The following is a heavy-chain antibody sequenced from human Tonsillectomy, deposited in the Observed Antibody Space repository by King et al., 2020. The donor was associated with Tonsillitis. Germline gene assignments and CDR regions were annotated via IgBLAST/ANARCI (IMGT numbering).Heavy chain of an antibody. V-gene: IGHV3-30*18. CDR2: ISYDGRDK. CDR1: RFTFSSYG. J-gene: IGHJ4*02. Sequence: QLVQSGGGVVQPGRSLRLSCAASRFTFSSYGIHWVRQAPGKGLEWLAVISYDGRDKYYADSVKGRFTISRDNSKNTLYLQMNSLRAEDTAVYYCAKATNCGGDCYPDYWGQGTLVTVSS. D-gene: IGHD2-21*02. CDR3: AKATNCGGDCYPDY.